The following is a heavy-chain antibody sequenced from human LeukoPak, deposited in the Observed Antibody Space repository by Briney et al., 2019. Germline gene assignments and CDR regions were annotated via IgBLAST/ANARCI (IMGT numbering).Heavy chain of an antibody. CDR3: ARAGSGSYYAH. CDR2: ISGSGGYT. CDR1: GFTFSSYA. D-gene: IGHD3-10*01. V-gene: IGHV3-23*01. Sequence: GGSLRLSCAASGFTFSSYAMSWVRQAPGKGLEWVSAISGSGGYTYYADSVKGRFTISRDNSKNMLYVQMNSLRAEDTAVYYCARAGSGSYYAHWGQGTLVTVSS. J-gene: IGHJ4*02.